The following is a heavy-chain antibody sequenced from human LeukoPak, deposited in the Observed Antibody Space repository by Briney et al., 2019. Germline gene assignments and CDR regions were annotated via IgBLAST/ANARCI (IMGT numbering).Heavy chain of an antibody. CDR3: ATPLRASRSPIMDV. CDR2: FDPEDGKT. V-gene: IGHV1-24*01. CDR1: GYTFTELS. J-gene: IGHJ6*02. Sequence: ASVTVSFKVSGYTFTELSTHWVRQVRGKGLEWVGTFDPEDGKTLSAQKFQGRVALTEDSSTNTAYMELSSLTSEDTGIYYCATPLRASRSPIMDVWGQGTTVTVSS. D-gene: IGHD3-10*01.